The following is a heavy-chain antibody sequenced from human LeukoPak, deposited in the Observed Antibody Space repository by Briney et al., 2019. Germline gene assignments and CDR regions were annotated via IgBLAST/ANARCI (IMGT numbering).Heavy chain of an antibody. CDR3: ATAGARFTFGGVYAFDI. CDR1: GGAISNHY. J-gene: IGHJ3*02. D-gene: IGHD3-16*01. V-gene: IGHV4-59*11. CDR2: IYYSGST. Sequence: PSETLSLTCTVSGGAISNHYWSWIRQPPGKGLEWIGYIYYSGSTNYNPSLKSRVTISVDTSKNQFSLKLSSVTAADTAVYYCATAGARFTFGGVYAFDIWGQGTMVTVSS.